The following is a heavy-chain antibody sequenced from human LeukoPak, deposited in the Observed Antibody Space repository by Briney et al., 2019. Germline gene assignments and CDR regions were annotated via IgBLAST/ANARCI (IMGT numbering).Heavy chain of an antibody. CDR2: IKSKLFNSET. Sequence: GGSPKLSCAASGFTFYDSAIHWVRQAPGKGLEWLGRIKSKLFNSETAYVESVKGRFTIYKDDSKNMAFLAMNNLKTDDTALYYCFRYEETSGRFGDSWGQGALVTVSS. D-gene: IGHD3-16*01. J-gene: IGHJ4*02. CDR1: GFTFYDSA. V-gene: IGHV3-73*01. CDR3: FRYEETSGRFGDS.